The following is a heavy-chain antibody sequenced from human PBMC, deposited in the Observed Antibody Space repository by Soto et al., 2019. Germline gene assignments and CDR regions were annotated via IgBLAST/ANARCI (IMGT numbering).Heavy chain of an antibody. D-gene: IGHD6-6*01. V-gene: IGHV1-8*01. CDR3: ARGRIAARRANGFDP. Sequence: ASVKVSCKTSGYNFTSYDINWVRQATGQGLEWMGWMNPNSGNTGYAQKFHGRVTMTRNTSIRTAYMELSSLRSEDPAVYYCARGRIAARRANGFDPWGQGTLVTVSS. J-gene: IGHJ5*02. CDR2: MNPNSGNT. CDR1: GYNFTSYD.